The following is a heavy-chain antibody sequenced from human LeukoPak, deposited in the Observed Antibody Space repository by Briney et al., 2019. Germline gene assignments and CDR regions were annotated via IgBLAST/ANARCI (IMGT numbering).Heavy chain of an antibody. D-gene: IGHD3-22*01. CDR1: GFTVSSKD. CDR3: ARDFRYDSSGYKRAAFDI. J-gene: IGHJ3*02. CDR2: IYRDSNT. V-gene: IGHV3-66*01. Sequence: GGSLRLSCAASGFTVSSKDMSWVRQAPGKGLEWVSAIYRDSNTYYTSSVRGRFTISRDNSKNTVSLQMDSLRAEDTAVYYCARDFRYDSSGYKRAAFDIWGQGTMVTVSS.